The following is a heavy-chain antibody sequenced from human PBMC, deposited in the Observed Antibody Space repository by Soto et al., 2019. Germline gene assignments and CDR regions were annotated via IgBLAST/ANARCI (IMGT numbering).Heavy chain of an antibody. Sequence: QVQLQQSGPGLVKPSQTLSLTCAISGASVSSNSAAWSWIRQSPSRGLEWLGRTYYRSKWYNDYAVSVKSRITITPDTSRNQFYLQLNSVTPEDTAVYYCAGGSYDSKWSWGQGTLVTVSS. D-gene: IGHD2-15*01. J-gene: IGHJ4*02. CDR2: TYYRSKWYN. CDR1: GASVSSNSAA. CDR3: AGGSYDSKWS. V-gene: IGHV6-1*01.